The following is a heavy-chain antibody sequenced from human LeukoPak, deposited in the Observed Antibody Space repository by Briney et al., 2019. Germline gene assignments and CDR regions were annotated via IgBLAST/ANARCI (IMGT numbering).Heavy chain of an antibody. V-gene: IGHV1-18*01. CDR1: GYTFTSYG. CDR2: ISAYNGNT. CDR3: ARVYSGYDFYGDYFDY. D-gene: IGHD5-12*01. J-gene: IGHJ4*02. Sequence: ASVKVSCKASGYTFTSYGISWVRQAPGQGLEWMGWISAYNGNTNYAQKLQGRVTMTTDTSTSTAYMELRSLRSDDTAVYYCARVYSGYDFYGDYFDYCGQGTLVTVSS.